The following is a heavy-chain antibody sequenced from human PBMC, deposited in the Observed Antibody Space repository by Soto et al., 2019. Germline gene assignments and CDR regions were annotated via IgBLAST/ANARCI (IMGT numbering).Heavy chain of an antibody. J-gene: IGHJ5*02. CDR2: INPHSGGT. Sequence: QVQLVQSGAEVKKPGASVKVSCKASGYIFTGYYMHWVRQAPGQGLEWMGWINPHSGGTKYAQRFQGWVTMTRDTSITTDYMELSRLKSDDTAIYYCARDLTGTGVDYGSILNWFDPWGQGTLVTVSS. D-gene: IGHD4-17*01. V-gene: IGHV1-2*04. CDR1: GYIFTGYY. CDR3: ARDLTGTGVDYGSILNWFDP.